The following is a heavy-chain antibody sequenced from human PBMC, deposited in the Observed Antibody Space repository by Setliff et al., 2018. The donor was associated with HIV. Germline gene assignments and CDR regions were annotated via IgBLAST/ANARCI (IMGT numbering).Heavy chain of an antibody. CDR2: INTNTGNP. J-gene: IGHJ3*02. V-gene: IGHV7-4-1*02. Sequence: ASVKVSCKPSGYTFTTYGPSWVRQAPGQGLEWMGWINTNTGNPTYAQGFTGRFVFSLDTSVSTAYLQISSLKAEDTAVYYCARDRILWFGELSGAFDIWGQGTMVTVSS. CDR1: GYTFTTYG. D-gene: IGHD3-10*01. CDR3: ARDRILWFGELSGAFDI.